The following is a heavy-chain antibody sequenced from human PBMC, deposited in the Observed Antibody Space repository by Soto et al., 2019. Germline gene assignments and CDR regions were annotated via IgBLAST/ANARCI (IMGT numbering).Heavy chain of an antibody. V-gene: IGHV3-23*01. J-gene: IGHJ4*02. D-gene: IGHD1-1*01. CDR2: ITDSGSGT. Sequence: PGGSLRLSCAASAFPFSTYAMAWVRLAPGKGLEWVSGITDSGSGTYYADSVRGRFTISRDNSRSTLYLQLSSLRVNDTAVYFCAKCPRMATTGNYFHYWGQGTLVTVSS. CDR1: AFPFSTYA. CDR3: AKCPRMATTGNYFHY.